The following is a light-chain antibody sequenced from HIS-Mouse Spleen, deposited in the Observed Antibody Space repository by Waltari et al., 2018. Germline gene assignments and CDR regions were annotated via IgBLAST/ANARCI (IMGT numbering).Light chain of an antibody. Sequence: QSALTQPASVSGSPGQSITISCTGTSSDVGGYNYVSWYQQHPGNPPKLMIYEVSNRPSGVSNRFSGSKSGNTASLTISGLQAEDEADYYCSSYTSSSTYVFGTGTKVTVL. V-gene: IGLV2-14*01. CDR1: SSDVGGYNY. J-gene: IGLJ1*01. CDR3: SSYTSSSTYV. CDR2: EVS.